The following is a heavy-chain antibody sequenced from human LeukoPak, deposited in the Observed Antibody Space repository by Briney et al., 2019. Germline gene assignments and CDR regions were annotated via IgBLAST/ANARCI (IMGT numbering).Heavy chain of an antibody. J-gene: IGHJ4*02. CDR2: IGTAGDT. Sequence: GGSLRLSCAASGFTFSSYDMHWVRQATGKGLEWVSAIGTAGDTYYPGSVKGRFTISRENAKNSLYLQMNSLRAEDTAVYYCARNKGWELPAELDSWGQGTLVTVSS. D-gene: IGHD2-15*01. V-gene: IGHV3-13*01. CDR3: ARNKGWELPAELDS. CDR1: GFTFSSYD.